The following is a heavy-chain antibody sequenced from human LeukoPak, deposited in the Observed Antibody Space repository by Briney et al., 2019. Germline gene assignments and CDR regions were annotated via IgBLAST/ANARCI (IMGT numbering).Heavy chain of an antibody. D-gene: IGHD3-22*01. V-gene: IGHV1-46*01. Sequence: GASVKVSCKASGYTFTSYYMHWVRQAPGQGLEWMGIINPSGGSTSYAQKFQGRVTMTRDMSTSTVYMELSSLRSEDTAVYYCARVDSSGYYEDYWGQGTLVTVSS. CDR2: INPSGGST. CDR3: ARVDSSGYYEDY. J-gene: IGHJ4*02. CDR1: GYTFTSYY.